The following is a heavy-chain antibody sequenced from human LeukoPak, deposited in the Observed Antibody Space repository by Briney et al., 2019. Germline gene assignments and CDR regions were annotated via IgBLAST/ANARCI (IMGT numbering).Heavy chain of an antibody. J-gene: IGHJ4*02. Sequence: GGSLRLSCAASGFTFSSYAMSWVRQAPGKGLEWVSAIGGSGGSTYYADSVKGRFTISRDNPKKTLYLQMDSLRAEDTAVYYCAKGTMGRGFGYWGQGTLVTVSS. CDR3: AKGTMGRGFGY. CDR2: IGGSGGST. D-gene: IGHD3-10*01. CDR1: GFTFSSYA. V-gene: IGHV3-23*01.